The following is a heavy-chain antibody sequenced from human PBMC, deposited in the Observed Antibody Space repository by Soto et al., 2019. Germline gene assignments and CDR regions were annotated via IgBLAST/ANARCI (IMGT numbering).Heavy chain of an antibody. CDR2: INHSGST. V-gene: IGHV4-34*01. CDR3: ARGLAVYCTNGVCPYGYYYYYYMDV. CDR1: GGSFSGYY. D-gene: IGHD2-8*01. Sequence: QVQLQQWGAGLLKPSETLSLTCAVYGGSFSGYYWSWIRQPPGKGLEWIGEINHSGSTNYNPSLKSRVTISVDTSKNQFSLKLSSVTAADTAVYYCARGLAVYCTNGVCPYGYYYYYYMDVWGKGTTVTVSS. J-gene: IGHJ6*03.